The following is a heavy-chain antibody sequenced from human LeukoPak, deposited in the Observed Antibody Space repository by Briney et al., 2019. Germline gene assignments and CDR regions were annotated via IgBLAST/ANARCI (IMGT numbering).Heavy chain of an antibody. J-gene: IGHJ4*02. CDR2: IKPNSGGT. V-gene: IGHV1-2*02. D-gene: IGHD5-12*01. CDR1: GYTFTVYY. CDR3: ARGPYNSGYDLGRGDY. Sequence: ASVKASCNASGYTFTVYYLHCVRQSTGQALKWLGWIKPNSGGTKYVQKFQGRVTMTRDTSTSTAYMELSRLRSDDTAVYYCARGPYNSGYDLGRGDYWGQGTLVTVSS.